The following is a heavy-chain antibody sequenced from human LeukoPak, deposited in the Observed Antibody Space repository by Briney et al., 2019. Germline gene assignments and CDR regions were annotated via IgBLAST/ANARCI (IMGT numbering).Heavy chain of an antibody. D-gene: IGHD3-16*01. CDR3: ARQGDRAAFDI. CDR1: GYSFTNSF. J-gene: IGHJ3*02. V-gene: IGHV5-51*01. CDR2: IFPDSDT. Sequence: GESLKISCKGSGYSFTNSFIGWVRQMPGKGLEWMGIIFPDSDTRYSPSFQGQVTISVDKSISTAYLQWSSLEASDTAMFYCARQGDRAAFDIWGQGTMVTVSS.